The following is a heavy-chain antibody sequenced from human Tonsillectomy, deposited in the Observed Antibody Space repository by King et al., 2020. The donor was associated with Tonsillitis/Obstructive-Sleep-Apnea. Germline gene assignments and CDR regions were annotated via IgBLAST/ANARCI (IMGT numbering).Heavy chain of an antibody. D-gene: IGHD2-15*01. CDR1: GFSLSTRGVG. CDR3: AHPQPYCTGVTCYSGPFDY. V-gene: IGHV2-5*02. J-gene: IGHJ4*02. Sequence: VTLQESGPTLVKPTQTLTLTCTFSGFSLSTRGVGVGWIRQPPGKALEWLALVYWDDDKRYSPSLKSRLTITKDTSKNQVVLTMTNMDPVDTATYYCAHPQPYCTGVTCYSGPFDYWGQGTLVTVSS. CDR2: VYWDDDK.